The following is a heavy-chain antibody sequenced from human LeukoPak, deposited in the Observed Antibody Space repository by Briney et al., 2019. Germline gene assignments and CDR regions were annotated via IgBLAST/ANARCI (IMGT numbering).Heavy chain of an antibody. CDR2: ISGRSSHI. V-gene: IGHV3-21*01. Sequence: PGGSLRLSCSVSGLSFSDFHMNWLRQAPGKGLEWVSAISGRSSHIYYGESVKGRFTISRDNAKNSLYLQMDSLGVEDTAIYYCGRAFPPLRTSSAGDLWGQGTLVIVSS. CDR1: GLSFSDFH. D-gene: IGHD2/OR15-2a*01. CDR3: GRAFPPLRTSSAGDL. J-gene: IGHJ1*01.